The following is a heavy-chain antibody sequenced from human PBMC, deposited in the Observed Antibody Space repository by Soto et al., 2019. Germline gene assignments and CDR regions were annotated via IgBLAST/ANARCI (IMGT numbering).Heavy chain of an antibody. D-gene: IGHD3-10*01. CDR3: ARVKSLVRGVRPFDY. Sequence: PSETLSLTCAVYGGSFSGYYWSWIRQPPGKGLEWIGEINHSGSTNYNPSLKSRVTISVDTSKNQFSLKLSSVTAADTAVYYCARVKSLVRGVRPFDYWGQGTLVT. J-gene: IGHJ4*02. CDR1: GGSFSGYY. CDR2: INHSGST. V-gene: IGHV4-34*01.